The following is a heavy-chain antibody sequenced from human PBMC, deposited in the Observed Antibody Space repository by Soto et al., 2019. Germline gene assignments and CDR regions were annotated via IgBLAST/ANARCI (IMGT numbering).Heavy chain of an antibody. J-gene: IGHJ4*02. D-gene: IGHD4-17*01. CDR1: SSSVSSYY. Sequence: SETLSLTCTVSSSSVSSYYWNWIRQSPGKGLEWIGYIYYSGYTNYNPSLKSRITISVDASKNQFSLKLSSVTPADTAAYYCAGGGMTTVPYWGQGTLVTVSS. CDR2: IYYSGYT. CDR3: AGGGMTTVPY. V-gene: IGHV4-59*02.